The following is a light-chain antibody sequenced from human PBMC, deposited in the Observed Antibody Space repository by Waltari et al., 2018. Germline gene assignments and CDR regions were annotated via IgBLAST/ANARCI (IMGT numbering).Light chain of an antibody. J-gene: IGKJ2*01. Sequence: DIQMTQSPSSLSASVGDRVTIPCRASQNISSYLNWYQQKPGKAPKLLIYAASSLQSGVPSRFSGSGSGTDFTLTISSLQPEDFATYYCQQSYSTMYTFGQGTKLEIK. V-gene: IGKV1-39*01. CDR1: QNISSY. CDR3: QQSYSTMYT. CDR2: AAS.